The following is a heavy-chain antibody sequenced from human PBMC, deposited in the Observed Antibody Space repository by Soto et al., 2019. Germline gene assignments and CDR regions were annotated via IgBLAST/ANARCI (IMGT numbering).Heavy chain of an antibody. CDR2: IYWDDDK. D-gene: IGHD3-3*01. Sequence: VSGPTLVNPTQTLTLTCTFSGFSLSTDGVGVGWIRQPPGKALEWLALIYWDDDKRFNPSLKRRLTITKDTSKNQVVLTMTNVDPVDTATYYCAHRPPHDFWSGYYTDWGQGNMVTVSS. V-gene: IGHV2-5*02. CDR1: GFSLSTDGVG. CDR3: AHRPPHDFWSGYYTD. J-gene: IGHJ4*02.